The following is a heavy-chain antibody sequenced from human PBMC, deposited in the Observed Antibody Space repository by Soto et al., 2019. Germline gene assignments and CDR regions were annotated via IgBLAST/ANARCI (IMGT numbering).Heavy chain of an antibody. V-gene: IGHV3-33*01. CDR3: ARDGVGATTYFGHFDY. Sequence: GGSLRLSCAASGFTFSGYGMHWVRQAPGKGLEWVAVIRYDGSNTYYADSVKGRFTISRDNPNNTLYLQMNSLRAEDTAVYYCARDGVGATTYFGHFDYWGQGTLVTVSS. J-gene: IGHJ4*02. CDR2: IRYDGSNT. D-gene: IGHD1-26*01. CDR1: GFTFSGYG.